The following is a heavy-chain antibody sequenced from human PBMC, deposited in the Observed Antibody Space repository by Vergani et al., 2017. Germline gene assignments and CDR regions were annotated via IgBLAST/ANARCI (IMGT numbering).Heavy chain of an antibody. V-gene: IGHV3-74*03. CDR1: GFSFNTYW. J-gene: IGHJ5*01. CDR3: VRTEYCTGIACNTRFDS. CDR2: IDEYGNRA. Sequence: EVQLVESGGGSVQSGGSLRLSCVASGFSFNTYWMHWVRQVPGKGLMWVARIDEYGNRATYGDFETGRFTISRDNAKNTVFQQMNNLSADDAGVYYCVRTEYCTGIACNTRFDSWGQGALVTVSS. D-gene: IGHD2-8*02.